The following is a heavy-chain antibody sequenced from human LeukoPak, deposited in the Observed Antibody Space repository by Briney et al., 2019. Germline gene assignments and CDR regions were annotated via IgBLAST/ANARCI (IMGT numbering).Heavy chain of an antibody. Sequence: PGGSLGLSCATTGFTIRRSYMSWVRQAAGKGLEWVSVIYSGGDTIHADSVKGRFTISRDNSKNTLYLQMNSLRAEDTAVYYCAREGQQLDFDYWGQGTLVTVSS. CDR1: GFTIRRSY. D-gene: IGHD6-13*01. CDR2: IYSGGDT. V-gene: IGHV3-53*05. CDR3: AREGQQLDFDY. J-gene: IGHJ4*02.